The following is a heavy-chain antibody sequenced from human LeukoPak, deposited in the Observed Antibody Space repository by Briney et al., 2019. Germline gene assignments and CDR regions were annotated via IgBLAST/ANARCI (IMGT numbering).Heavy chain of an antibody. V-gene: IGHV4-4*07. CDR1: GXSISRYY. D-gene: IGHD3-10*01. CDR3: ARDGVLLWYGEGYYYGMDV. CDR2: IYTSGSS. Sequence: TSETLSLTCTVSGXSISRYYGSWLRQPAGKGVEGIGRIYTSGSSNYRPYLKSRGTISVDTSNDQFTLKLDSVAAADTAVYYCARDGVLLWYGEGYYYGMDVWGQGTTVTDCS. J-gene: IGHJ6*02.